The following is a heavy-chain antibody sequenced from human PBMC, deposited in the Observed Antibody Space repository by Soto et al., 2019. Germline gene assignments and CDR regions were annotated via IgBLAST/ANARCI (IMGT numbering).Heavy chain of an antibody. CDR1: GCSISSGDYY. J-gene: IGHJ5*02. CDR3: ARNGDFWSGYLNWFDP. V-gene: IGHV4-30-4*01. D-gene: IGHD3-3*01. Sequence: SETLSLTGPVSGCSISSGDYYWSWIRQPPGKGLEWIGYIYYSGSTYYNPSLKSRVTISVDTSKNQFSLKLSSVTAADTAVYYCARNGDFWSGYLNWFDPWGQGTLVTVSS. CDR2: IYYSGST.